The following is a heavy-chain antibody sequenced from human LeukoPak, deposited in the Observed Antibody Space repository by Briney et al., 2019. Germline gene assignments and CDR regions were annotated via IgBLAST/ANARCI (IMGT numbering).Heavy chain of an antibody. J-gene: IGHJ4*02. CDR3: ARGTELTRTSGHYSLDY. V-gene: IGHV4-4*07. CDR1: AGSINTYF. CDR2: ISGSGTA. D-gene: IGHD1-7*01. Sequence: SETLSLTCTVSAGSINTYFWTWVRQPAGKGLEWIGRISGSGTAFYNPSLESRVTISLDTANYQLFLRMTSVSAADTAVYYCARGTELTRTSGHYSLDYWGQGTLVSVSS.